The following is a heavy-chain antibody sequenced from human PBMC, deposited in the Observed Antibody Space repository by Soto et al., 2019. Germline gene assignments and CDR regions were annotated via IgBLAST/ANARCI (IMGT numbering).Heavy chain of an antibody. Sequence: ASVKVSCKASGYTFTSYGISWVRQAPGQGLEWMGWISAYNGNTNYAQKLQGRVTMTTDTSTSTAYMELSSLRSDDTAVYYCAREAGGGSSSWLNLSVGGFWAPEIDNYFDYWGQGTLVTVSS. J-gene: IGHJ4*02. CDR3: AREAGGGSSSWLNLSVGGFWAPEIDNYFDY. CDR1: GYTFTSYG. V-gene: IGHV1-18*01. CDR2: ISAYNGNT. D-gene: IGHD6-13*01.